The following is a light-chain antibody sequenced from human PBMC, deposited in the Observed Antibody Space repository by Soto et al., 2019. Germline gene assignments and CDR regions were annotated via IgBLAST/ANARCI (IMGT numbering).Light chain of an antibody. V-gene: IGKV1-5*01. CDR2: DAS. J-gene: IGKJ2*01. CDR3: QQYNSYPWT. Sequence: DIQMTQSPSTLSASVGDRVTITCRASQSISSWLAWYQQKPGNAPKLLIYDASSLESGVPSRFSGSGSGTEVTLSISSLQPDEFATYYCQQYNSYPWTFGQGTKLEIK. CDR1: QSISSW.